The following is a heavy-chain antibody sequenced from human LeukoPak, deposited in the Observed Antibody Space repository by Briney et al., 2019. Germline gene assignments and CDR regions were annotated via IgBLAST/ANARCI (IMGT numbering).Heavy chain of an antibody. D-gene: IGHD6-13*01. CDR1: GGSISTYY. V-gene: IGHV4-4*07. Sequence: PSETLSLTCTVSGGSISTYYWSWIRQPAGKGLEWIGRIYTSGSTNYNPSLKSRVTMSVDTPKNQFSLKLSSVTAADTAVHYCARESYRWYVHNYYYYGMDVWGQGTTVTVSS. CDR3: ARESYRWYVHNYYYYGMDV. CDR2: IYTSGST. J-gene: IGHJ6*02.